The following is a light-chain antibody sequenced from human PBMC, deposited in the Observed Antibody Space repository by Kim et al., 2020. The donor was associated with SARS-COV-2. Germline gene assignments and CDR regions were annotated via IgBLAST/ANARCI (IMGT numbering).Light chain of an antibody. J-gene: IGKJ5*01. Sequence: DIQVTQSPSSLSASVGDRVTITCRASQSISISLNWYQQTPGQAPKLLIYSSSTLHSGVPSRFRGSGSGTDFSLTITSLEPEDFATYYCQQSYITPITFGQGTRLEIK. CDR2: SSS. CDR3: QQSYITPIT. V-gene: IGKV1-39*01. CDR1: QSISIS.